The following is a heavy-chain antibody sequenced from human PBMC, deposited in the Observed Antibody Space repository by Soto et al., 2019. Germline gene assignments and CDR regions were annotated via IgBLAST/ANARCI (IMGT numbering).Heavy chain of an antibody. CDR3: ARDLGGSRDS. V-gene: IGHV1-2*02. D-gene: IGHD1-26*01. CDR2: INPNNDGT. CDR1: GNTFTGYY. J-gene: IGHJ4*02. Sequence: ASVKVSCKASGNTFTGYYIHWERQAPGQGLEWMGWINPNNDGTTYGEKFQGRVTMTRDTSTSTAYMELSRLRSDDTAVYYCARDLGGSRDSWGQGTLVTVYS.